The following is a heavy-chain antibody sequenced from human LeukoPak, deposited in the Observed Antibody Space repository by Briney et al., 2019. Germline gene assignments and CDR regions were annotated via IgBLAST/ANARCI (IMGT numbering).Heavy chain of an antibody. J-gene: IGHJ6*03. Sequence: SETLSLTCTVSGYSISSGYYWGWIRQPPGKGLEWIGEINHSGSTNYNPSLKSRVTISVDTSRNQFSLKLSSVTAADTAVYYCARGVRRGGSGDKYYYYYMDVWGKGTTVTVSS. D-gene: IGHD3-10*01. V-gene: IGHV4-38-2*02. CDR1: GYSISSGYY. CDR2: INHSGST. CDR3: ARGVRRGGSGDKYYYYYMDV.